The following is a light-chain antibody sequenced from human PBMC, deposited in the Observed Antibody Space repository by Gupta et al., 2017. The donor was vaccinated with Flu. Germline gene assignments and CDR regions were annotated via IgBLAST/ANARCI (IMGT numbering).Light chain of an antibody. CDR1: SSDVGGYNY. J-gene: IGLJ3*02. Sequence: QSALTQPASVSGSREQSITISCTGTSSDVGGYNYVYWYQQHPGNTHKLMIYEVSNQSSGVSTRFSGSESGNTASLTISVLQAEDEADYYCSSDTSSSTRVFGGGTKLTDL. CDR2: EVS. V-gene: IGLV2-14*01. CDR3: SSDTSSSTRV.